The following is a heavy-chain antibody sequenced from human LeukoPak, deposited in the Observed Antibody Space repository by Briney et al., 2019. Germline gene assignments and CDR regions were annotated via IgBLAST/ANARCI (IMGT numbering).Heavy chain of an antibody. CDR1: DDALNNYY. V-gene: IGHV4-34*01. CDR3: ARGSHIRFEP. Sequence: SETLSLTCAVYDDALNNYYWTWTRQPPGKGLEWIGEINHSGGTDYNPSLKSRVTISLDTSRKQFSLNLSSVTAADTALYYCARGSHIRFEPWGQGTLVTFSS. CDR2: INHSGGT. J-gene: IGHJ5*02.